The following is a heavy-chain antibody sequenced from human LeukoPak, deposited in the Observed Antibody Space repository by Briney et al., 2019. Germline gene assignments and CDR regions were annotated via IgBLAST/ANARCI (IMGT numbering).Heavy chain of an antibody. CDR2: ISGSGGST. CDR1: GGTFSSYG. CDR3: AKVSPYFDL. V-gene: IGHV3-23*01. J-gene: IGHJ2*01. Sequence: GASVKVSCKASGGTFSSYGMSWVRQAPGKGLEWVSGISGSGGSTHYADSVKGRFTISRDNSKNTLYLQMNSLRAEDTAVYYCAKVSPYFDLWGRGTLVTVSS.